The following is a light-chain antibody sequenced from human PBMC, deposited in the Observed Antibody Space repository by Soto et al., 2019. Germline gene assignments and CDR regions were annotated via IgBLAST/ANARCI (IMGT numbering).Light chain of an antibody. CDR2: AAS. CDR1: QDIRNE. CDR3: LQDYNSPLS. Sequence: AIQVTQSPSSLSASVGDRVTITCRASQDIRNELGWYQQKPGKDPKLLIYAASILQSGVPSRFSGSGSGTDLTHTISNLQPEDCETYYCLQDYNSPLSFGGGTRVEIK. V-gene: IGKV1-6*01. J-gene: IGKJ4*01.